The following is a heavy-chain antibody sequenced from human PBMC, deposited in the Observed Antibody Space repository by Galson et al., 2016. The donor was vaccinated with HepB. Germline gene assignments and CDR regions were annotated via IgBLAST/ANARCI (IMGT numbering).Heavy chain of an antibody. J-gene: IGHJ4*02. D-gene: IGHD1-26*01. CDR1: GFTFSSYS. Sequence: SLRLSCAASGFTFSSYSMHWVRQAPGKGLEWLSYISSSSRTIYYAASVKGRFTISRDNSKNTVDLHMSSLRPEDTAVYYCVRAWSGSSPDYWGQGTQVTVSS. CDR2: ISSSSRTI. CDR3: VRAWSGSSPDY. V-gene: IGHV3-48*04.